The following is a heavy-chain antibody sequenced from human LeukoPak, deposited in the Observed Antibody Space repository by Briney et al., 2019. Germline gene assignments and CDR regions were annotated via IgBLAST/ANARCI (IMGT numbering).Heavy chain of an antibody. Sequence: ASVKVSCKASGGTFSSYAISWVRQAPGQGLEWMGWISAYNGNTNYAQKLQGRVTMTTDTSTSTAYMELRSLRSDDTAVYYCARAPYDSSGYYYYYGMDVWGQGTTVTVSS. CDR3: ARAPYDSSGYYYYYGMDV. CDR1: GGTFSSYA. CDR2: ISAYNGNT. J-gene: IGHJ6*02. D-gene: IGHD3-22*01. V-gene: IGHV1-18*01.